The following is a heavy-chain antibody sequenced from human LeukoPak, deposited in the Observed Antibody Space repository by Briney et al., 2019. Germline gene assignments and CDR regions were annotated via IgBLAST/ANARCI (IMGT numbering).Heavy chain of an antibody. D-gene: IGHD2-21*01. CDR1: GYTFTGHY. J-gene: IGHJ4*02. CDR2: INFNSGSP. V-gene: IGHV1-2*02. CDR3: ARDIVNSSGFFDY. Sequence: ASVTVSFKASGYTFTGHYVHWVRQAPGQGLEWMGWINFNSGSPNFAQKFQGRVTMTRDTSISTAYMELSRLTSEDTAVYYCARDIVNSSGFFDYWGQGTLVTVSS.